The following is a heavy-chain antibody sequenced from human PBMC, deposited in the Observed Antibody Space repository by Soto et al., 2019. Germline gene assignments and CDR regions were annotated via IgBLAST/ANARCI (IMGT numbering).Heavy chain of an antibody. CDR2: INPSGGST. V-gene: IGHV1-46*01. CDR1: GYTFTSYY. D-gene: IGHD6-19*01. Sequence: QVQLVQSGAEVKKPGASVKVSCKASGYTFTSYYMHWVRQAPGQGLEWMGIINPSGGSTSYAQKFQGRVTMTRDTSTSTVYMELSSLRSEDTAVYYCARDMRYSSGGGAYYYYGMDVWGQGTTVTVSS. CDR3: ARDMRYSSGGGAYYYYGMDV. J-gene: IGHJ6*02.